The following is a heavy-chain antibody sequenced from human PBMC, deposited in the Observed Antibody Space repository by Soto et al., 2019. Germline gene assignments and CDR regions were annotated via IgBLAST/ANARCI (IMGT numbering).Heavy chain of an antibody. Sequence: QVQLVQSGAEVKKPGASVKVSCKASGYTFTSYGISWVRQAPGPGLEWMGWISAYNGNTNYAQKLQGRVTMTTDTSTSTAYMELRSLRSDDTAVYYCAREPSNWNRDVLGFDPWGQGTLVTVSS. V-gene: IGHV1-18*01. CDR1: GYTFTSYG. J-gene: IGHJ5*02. CDR3: AREPSNWNRDVLGFDP. CDR2: ISAYNGNT. D-gene: IGHD1-20*01.